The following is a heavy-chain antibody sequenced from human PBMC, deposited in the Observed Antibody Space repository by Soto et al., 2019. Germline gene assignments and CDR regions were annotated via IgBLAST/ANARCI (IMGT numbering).Heavy chain of an antibody. CDR2: IKQDGSEK. Sequence: GGSLRLSCAASGFTFSSYWMSWVRQAPGKGLEWVANIKQDGSEKYYVDSVKGRFTISRGNAKNSLYLQMNSLRAEDTAVYYCARGRYCISTSCYLDYWGQGTLVTVSS. D-gene: IGHD2-2*01. CDR1: GFTFSSYW. CDR3: ARGRYCISTSCYLDY. V-gene: IGHV3-7*01. J-gene: IGHJ4*02.